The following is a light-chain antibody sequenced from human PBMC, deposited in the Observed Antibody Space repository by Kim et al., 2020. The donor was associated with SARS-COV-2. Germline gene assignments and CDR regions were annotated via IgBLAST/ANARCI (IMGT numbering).Light chain of an antibody. CDR2: EVS. Sequence: GQSVTISFTETSTDIGRFTYVSWYQQHPGKAPKLIIYEVSEWPSGVPDRFSGSKSGNTASLTISGLQADDEADYYCSSYAGNNIYVFGTGTKVTVL. CDR3: SSYAGNNIYV. CDR1: STDIGRFTY. J-gene: IGLJ1*01. V-gene: IGLV2-8*01.